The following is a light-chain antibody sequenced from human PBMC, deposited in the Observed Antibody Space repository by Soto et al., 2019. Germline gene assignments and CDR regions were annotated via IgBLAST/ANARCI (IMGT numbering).Light chain of an antibody. V-gene: IGKV3-20*01. J-gene: IGKJ1*01. Sequence: EIVLTQSPATLSLSPGERATLSCRASQSVSSYLAWYQQQPGQAPRLLIYDASSRATGIPDRFSGSGSGTAFTPTISRLEPEDFAVYYCQQYGSSPGTFGQGTKVDIK. CDR3: QQYGSSPGT. CDR2: DAS. CDR1: QSVSSY.